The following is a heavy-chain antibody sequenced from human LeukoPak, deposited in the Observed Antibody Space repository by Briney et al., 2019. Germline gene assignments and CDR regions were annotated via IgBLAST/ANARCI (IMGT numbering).Heavy chain of an antibody. D-gene: IGHD3-10*01. CDR2: ISSSSSYT. CDR3: AKDRRAGSYDY. CDR1: GFTFSSYS. J-gene: IGHJ4*02. Sequence: PGGSLRLSCAASGFTFSSYSMNWVRQAPGKGLEWVSSISSSSSYTYYADSVKGRFTISRDNSKNTLYLQMNSLRAEDTAVYYCAKDRRAGSYDYWGQGTLVTVSS. V-gene: IGHV3-21*04.